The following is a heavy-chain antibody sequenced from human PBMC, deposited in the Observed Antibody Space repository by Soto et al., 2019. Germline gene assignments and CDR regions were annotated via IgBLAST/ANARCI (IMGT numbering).Heavy chain of an antibody. D-gene: IGHD3-3*01. CDR2: INPNSGGP. J-gene: IGHJ6*02. V-gene: IGHV1-2*02. Sequence: ASVKVSCKASGYTFTGYYIHWVRQAPGQRLEWMGYINPNSGGPNYAQKFQGRVTMTRDTSISTAYMELSRLRSDDTAVYFCARDYWSGDRYYYGVDVWGQGTTVTVSS. CDR3: ARDYWSGDRYYYGVDV. CDR1: GYTFTGYY.